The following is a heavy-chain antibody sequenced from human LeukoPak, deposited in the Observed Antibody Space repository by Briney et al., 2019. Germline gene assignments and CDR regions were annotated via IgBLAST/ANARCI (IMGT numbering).Heavy chain of an antibody. CDR3: ARHVSLSSAYTFDI. J-gene: IGHJ3*02. Sequence: PSETLSPTCTVSGGSISSRSHYWGWIRQPPGKGLEWIGSIYYSGSTSYDPSLKSRVTISVDTSKNQFSLKLSSVTAADTAVYYCARHVSLSSAYTFDIWGQGTMVTVSS. CDR2: IYYSGST. D-gene: IGHD3-22*01. V-gene: IGHV4-39*01. CDR1: GGSISSRSHY.